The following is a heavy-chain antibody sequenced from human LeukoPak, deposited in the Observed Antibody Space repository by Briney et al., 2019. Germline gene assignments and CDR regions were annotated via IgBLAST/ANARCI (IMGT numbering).Heavy chain of an antibody. CDR1: GFTFITYS. CDR3: ARDGYGDYAPDY. V-gene: IGHV3-21*01. D-gene: IGHD4-17*01. CDR2: ISSSSSYI. J-gene: IGHJ4*02. Sequence: GGSLRLSCAASGFTFITYSMNWVRQAPGKGLEWVSSISSSSSYIYYAYSVKGRFTISRVNAKNSLYLQMNSLRAEDTAVYYCARDGYGDYAPDYWGQGTLVTVSS.